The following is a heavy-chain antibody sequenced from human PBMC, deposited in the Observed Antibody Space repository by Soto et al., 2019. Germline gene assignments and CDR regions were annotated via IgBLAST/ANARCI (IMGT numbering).Heavy chain of an antibody. CDR2: IIPIFGTT. V-gene: IGHV1-69*01. CDR1: GGTLSNYA. Sequence: QVQLEQGGTEVKMAGSSVRISCEASGGTLSNYAVSWVRQAPGLGLEWMGGIIPIFGTTTYAQKFQGRITITADETTGRVYMDLTGLRSDDTAVFYCTRAVRTGNYGMDVWGQGTTVTVSS. CDR3: TRAVRTGNYGMDV. J-gene: IGHJ6*02.